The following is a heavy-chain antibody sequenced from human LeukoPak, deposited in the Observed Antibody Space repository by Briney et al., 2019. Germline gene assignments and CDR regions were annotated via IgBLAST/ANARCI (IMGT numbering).Heavy chain of an antibody. V-gene: IGHV4-4*08. J-gene: IGHJ3*01. D-gene: IGHD3-16*02. Sequence: SETLSLTCTVSGGSISTSYWNWIRQPPGKGLEWIGYFSTSGSTNYNPSLQSRVTISVDTSKNLFSLRLSSVTAADTAVFYCARHGRAVWGSHPTKAFDLWGPGTMVTVSS. CDR1: GGSISTSY. CDR3: ARHGRAVWGSHPTKAFDL. CDR2: FSTSGST.